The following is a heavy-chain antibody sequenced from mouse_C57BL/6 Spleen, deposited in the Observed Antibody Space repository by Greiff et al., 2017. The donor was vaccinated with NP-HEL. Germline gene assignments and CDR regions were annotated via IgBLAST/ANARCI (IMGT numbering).Heavy chain of an antibody. J-gene: IGHJ4*01. V-gene: IGHV1-22*01. CDR3: ARMEGGPLEATDYAMDY. Sequence: VQLQQSGPELVKPGASVKMSCKASGYTFTDYNMHWVKQSHGKSLEWIGYINPNNGGTSYNQKFKGKATLTVNKSSSTAYMELRSLTSRESAVYYCARMEGGPLEATDYAMDYWGQGTSVTVSS. CDR1: GYTFTDYN. CDR2: INPNNGGT. D-gene: IGHD1-1*01.